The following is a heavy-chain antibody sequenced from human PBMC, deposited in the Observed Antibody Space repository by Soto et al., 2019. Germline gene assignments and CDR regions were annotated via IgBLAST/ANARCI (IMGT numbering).Heavy chain of an antibody. CDR3: ERGDPMYRSWFDP. V-gene: IGHV1-2*02. CDR1: VYTFTGYY. Sequence: GASVKVSCKASVYTFTGYYMHWVRQTPGQGLEWMGWINPNSGDTNYAQKFQGRVTMTRDTSISTAYMELSRLRSDDTAVYYCERGDPMYRSWFDPWGQGTLVTVSS. J-gene: IGHJ5*02. D-gene: IGHD2-2*01. CDR2: INPNSGDT.